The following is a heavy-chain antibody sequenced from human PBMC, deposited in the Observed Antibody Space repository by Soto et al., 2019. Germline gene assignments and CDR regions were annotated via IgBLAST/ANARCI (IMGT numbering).Heavy chain of an antibody. J-gene: IGHJ4*02. CDR3: VRYCSSTLCNGVATRTFDY. D-gene: IGHD5-12*01. V-gene: IGHV3-48*03. CDR1: RFTFSTYE. Sequence: GGSLRLSCAASRFTFSTYEMHWVRQAPGKGLEWVSCISSSGSSVYYADSVKGRFTISRDNSRNSLYLQMNSLRDEDTALYYCVRYCSSTLCNGVATRTFDYWGQGALVTVS. CDR2: ISSSGSSV.